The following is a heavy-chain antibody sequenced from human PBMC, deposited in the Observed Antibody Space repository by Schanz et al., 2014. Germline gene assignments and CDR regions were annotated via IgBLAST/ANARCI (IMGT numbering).Heavy chain of an antibody. Sequence: EVQLVESGGGFVQPGGSLRLSCVASGFTFNSYAMTWVRQAPGKGLEWVSSISHSGGSKYYADSVKGRFTISRDNSENTLYLQMNSLSADDTAVFYCAKGMGYCSGGTCYDYYYYGLDVWGQGTTVTVSS. D-gene: IGHD2-15*01. CDR2: ISHSGGSK. J-gene: IGHJ6*02. CDR3: AKGMGYCSGGTCYDYYYYGLDV. V-gene: IGHV3-23*04. CDR1: GFTFNSYA.